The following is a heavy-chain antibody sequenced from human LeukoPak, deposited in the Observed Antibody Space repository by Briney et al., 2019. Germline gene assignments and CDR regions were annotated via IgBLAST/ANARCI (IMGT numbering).Heavy chain of an antibody. V-gene: IGHV4-59*08. CDR1: GFTFSSYW. J-gene: IGHJ4*02. D-gene: IGHD5-12*01. CDR2: IYYSGST. CDR3: ARHGGYEPFDY. Sequence: GSLRLSCAASGFTFSSYWMSWVRQPPGKGLEWIGYIYYSGSTNYNPSLKSRVTISVDTSKNQFSLKLSSVTAADTAVYYCARHGGYEPFDYWGQGTLVTVSS.